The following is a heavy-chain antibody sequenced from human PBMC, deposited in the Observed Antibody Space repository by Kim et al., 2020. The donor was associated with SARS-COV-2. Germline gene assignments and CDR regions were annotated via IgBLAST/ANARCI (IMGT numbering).Heavy chain of an antibody. V-gene: IGHV3-7*01. CDR3: ARDWEGYYP. J-gene: IGHJ3*01. D-gene: IGHD3-16*01. CDR1: GFTFSNYW. CDR2: INKGGSDK. Sequence: GGSLRLSCAASGFTFSNYWMSWVRQTPEKGLEWVANINKGGSDKYYADSVEGRFTISRDNAKNTLYLQMNSLKTEDTAVYYCARDWEGYYPWGQGTTVTVSS.